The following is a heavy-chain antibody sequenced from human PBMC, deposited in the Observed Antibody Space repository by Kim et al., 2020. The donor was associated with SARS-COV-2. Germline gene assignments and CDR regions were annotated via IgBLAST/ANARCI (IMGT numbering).Heavy chain of an antibody. D-gene: IGHD3-22*01. V-gene: IGHV5-51*01. Sequence: GESLKISCKGSGYSFTSYWIGWVRQMPGKGLEWMGIIYPGDSDTRYSPSFQGQVTISADKSISTAYLQWSSLKASDTAMYYCARHFNYYDSSGYYYQQDYYYYGMDVWGQGTTVTVSS. J-gene: IGHJ6*02. CDR2: IYPGDSDT. CDR3: ARHFNYYDSSGYYYQQDYYYYGMDV. CDR1: GYSFTSYW.